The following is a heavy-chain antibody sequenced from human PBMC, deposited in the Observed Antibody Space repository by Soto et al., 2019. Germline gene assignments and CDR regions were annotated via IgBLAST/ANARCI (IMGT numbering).Heavy chain of an antibody. J-gene: IGHJ6*03. D-gene: IGHD6-19*01. CDR1: GYSFTNYG. V-gene: IGHV1-18*01. CDR2: ISAYNGNT. CDR3: ARDRGVAPPVAGNTHYYYYMDV. Sequence: QDQLVQSGVEVKKPGASAKVSCKASGYSFTNYGITWVRQAPGQGFEWMGWISAYNGNTNYAQKFQGRVTMTTDASTSAAYLEWRSVMSDDTAVYYCARDRGVAPPVAGNTHYYYYMDVRGKGTTGTVSS.